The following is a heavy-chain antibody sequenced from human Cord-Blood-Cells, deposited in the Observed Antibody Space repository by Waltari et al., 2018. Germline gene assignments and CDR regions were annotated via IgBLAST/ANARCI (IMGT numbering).Heavy chain of an antibody. Sequence: QVQLVQSGAEVKKPGAPVKVSCMVSGYTLTELSMHWVRQAPGKGLEWMGGFDPEDGETIYAQKFQGRVTMTEDTSTDTAYMELSSLRSEDTAVYYCATGENTEGAFDIWGQGTMVTVSS. CDR3: ATGENTEGAFDI. D-gene: IGHD4-17*01. J-gene: IGHJ3*02. CDR2: FDPEDGET. V-gene: IGHV1-24*01. CDR1: GYTLTELS.